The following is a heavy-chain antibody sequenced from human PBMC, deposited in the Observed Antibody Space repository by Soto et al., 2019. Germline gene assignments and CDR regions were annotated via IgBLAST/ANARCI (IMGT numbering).Heavy chain of an antibody. CDR3: AKGSYRGYDFDAFDM. D-gene: IGHD5-12*01. J-gene: IGHJ3*02. CDR2: ITDSGSSI. V-gene: IGHV3-23*01. CDR1: GFTFTSYA. Sequence: GGALRLSCAASGFTFTSYAMSWVRQATGKGLEWVSSITDSGSSIHYADSVRGRFTISRDNSKNTLYLQMNSLRGEDTAVYYCAKGSYRGYDFDAFDMWGQGTVVTVSS.